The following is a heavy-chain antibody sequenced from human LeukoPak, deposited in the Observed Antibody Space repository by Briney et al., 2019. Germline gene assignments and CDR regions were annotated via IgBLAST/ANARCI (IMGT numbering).Heavy chain of an antibody. Sequence: GASVKVSCKASGYTFTGYYMHWVRQAPGQGLEWMGWINPNSGGTNYARKFQGRVTMTRDTSISTAYMELSSLRSDDTALYYCARDTLYSYGYDYWGQGTLVTVSS. D-gene: IGHD5-18*01. CDR2: INPNSGGT. V-gene: IGHV1-2*02. CDR3: ARDTLYSYGYDY. J-gene: IGHJ4*02. CDR1: GYTFTGYY.